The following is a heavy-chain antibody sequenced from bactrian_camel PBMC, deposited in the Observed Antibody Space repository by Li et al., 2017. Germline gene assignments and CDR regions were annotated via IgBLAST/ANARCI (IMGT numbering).Heavy chain of an antibody. D-gene: IGHD3*01. CDR2: IWPAEGGPT. J-gene: IGHJ4*01. CDR3: AAKVSPWYGCTAVGATAEYRY. CDR1: VREFDRFC. Sequence: HVQLVESGGGSAQAGRTLRLSCVASVREFDRFCMGWFRRTPTKGREKIAAIWPAEGGPTDYGDFAKGRFTISKDNAKSTLYLQMVSLKPDDTAMYYCAAKVSPWYGCTAVGATAEYRYWGQGTQVTVS. V-gene: IGHV3S55*01.